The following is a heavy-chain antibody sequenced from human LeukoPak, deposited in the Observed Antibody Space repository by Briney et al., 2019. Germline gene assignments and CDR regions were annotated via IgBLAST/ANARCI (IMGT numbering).Heavy chain of an antibody. Sequence: GESLKISCKGSGYSFTSYWIGWVRQMPGKGLEWMGIIYPGDSDTRYSPSFQGQVTISADKSISTAYLQWSSLKASDTAMYYCARRTKSMFGGVIVSYNYFDYWGQGTLVTVSS. J-gene: IGHJ4*02. CDR1: GYSFTSYW. CDR3: ARRTKSMFGGVIVSYNYFDY. CDR2: IYPGDSDT. D-gene: IGHD3-16*02. V-gene: IGHV5-51*01.